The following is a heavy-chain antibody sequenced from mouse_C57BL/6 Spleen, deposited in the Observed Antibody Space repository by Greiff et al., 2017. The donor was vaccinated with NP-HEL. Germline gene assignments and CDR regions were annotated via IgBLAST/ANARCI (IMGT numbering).Heavy chain of an antibody. CDR3: ARFTTTGTSY. CDR1: GYTFTSYW. V-gene: IGHV1-69*01. Sequence: VKLQQPGAELVMPGASVKLSCKASGYTFTSYWMHWVKQRPGQGLEWIGEIDPSDSYTNYNQKFKGKSTLTVDKSSSTAYMQLSSLTSEDSAVYYCARFTTTGTSYWGQGTTLTVSS. D-gene: IGHD1-1*01. J-gene: IGHJ2*01. CDR2: IDPSDSYT.